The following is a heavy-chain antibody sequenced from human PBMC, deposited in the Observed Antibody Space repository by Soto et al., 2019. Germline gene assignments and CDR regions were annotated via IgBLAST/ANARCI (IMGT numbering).Heavy chain of an antibody. CDR2: IIPIFGTA. D-gene: IGHD2-2*02. Sequence: QVQLVQSGAEVKKPGSSVKVSCKASGGTFSSYAISWVRQAPGQGLEWMGGIIPIFGTANYAQKFQGRVTITADESTSTAYMELSSLRSEDTAVYYCARAGCISTSCYIDYYYYGMDVWGQGTKVTVSS. V-gene: IGHV1-69*12. CDR1: GGTFSSYA. CDR3: ARAGCISTSCYIDYYYYGMDV. J-gene: IGHJ6*02.